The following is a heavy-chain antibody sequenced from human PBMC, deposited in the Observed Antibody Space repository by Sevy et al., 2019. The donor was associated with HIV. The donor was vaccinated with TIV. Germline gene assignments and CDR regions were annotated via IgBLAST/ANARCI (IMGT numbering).Heavy chain of an antibody. CDR1: GFTLSDYA. D-gene: IGHD2-2*01. J-gene: IGHJ4*02. CDR3: ARDRSTRWINYYFDY. V-gene: IGHV3-30-3*01. CDR2: ISYDGINK. Sequence: GGSLRLSCAASGFTLSDYAMHWVRHTQGKGLEWVAVISYDGINKNYADSVKGRFTLSRDNSKNTLSLQMNSPRTEDTAVYYCARDRSTRWINYYFDYWGQGTLVTVSS.